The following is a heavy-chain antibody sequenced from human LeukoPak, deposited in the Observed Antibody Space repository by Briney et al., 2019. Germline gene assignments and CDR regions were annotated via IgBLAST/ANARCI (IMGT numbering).Heavy chain of an antibody. Sequence: GESLKISCKGSGYIFSNNWIAWVRQMPGKGLEWMGIIYPGDSDTRYSPSLQGQVIISADKSISTAYLQWSSLKASDTAMYYCARGGRSSYGMDVWGQGTTVTVSS. D-gene: IGHD1-26*01. CDR3: ARGGRSSYGMDV. CDR1: GYIFSNNW. CDR2: IYPGDSDT. V-gene: IGHV5-51*01. J-gene: IGHJ6*02.